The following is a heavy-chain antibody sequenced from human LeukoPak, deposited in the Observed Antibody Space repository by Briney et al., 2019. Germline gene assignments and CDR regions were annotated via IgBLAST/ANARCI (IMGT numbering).Heavy chain of an antibody. Sequence: GGSLRLSCAASGFTFRTYAMNWVRPAPGKGREWVSYIGSSGSTVYYADSVKGRFTISRDNAKNSLYMQMESLRDEDTAIYYCARDTLEYSNSPDALDIWGQGTMVTVSS. J-gene: IGHJ3*02. D-gene: IGHD4-23*01. V-gene: IGHV3-48*03. CDR2: IGSSGSTV. CDR1: GFTFRTYA. CDR3: ARDTLEYSNSPDALDI.